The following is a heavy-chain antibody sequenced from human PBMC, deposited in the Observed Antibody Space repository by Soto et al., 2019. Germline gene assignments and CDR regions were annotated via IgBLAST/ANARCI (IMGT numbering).Heavy chain of an antibody. D-gene: IGHD5-12*01. CDR1: GFTVSSNY. CDR2: IYSAGNT. V-gene: IGHV3-66*04. CDR3: AKLRDGYNQPLDY. Sequence: PGGSLRLSCAASGFTVSSNYMSWVRQAPGKGLEWISIIYSAGNTYYADSVKGKFTISRDNSKNTLYLQMNSLGAEDTAVYYCAKLRDGYNQPLDYWGQGTLVTVSS. J-gene: IGHJ4*02.